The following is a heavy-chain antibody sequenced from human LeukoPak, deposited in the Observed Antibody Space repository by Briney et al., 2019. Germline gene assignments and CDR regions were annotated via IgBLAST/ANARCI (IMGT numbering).Heavy chain of an antibody. V-gene: IGHV3-53*01. Sequence: GGSLRLSCAVSGFTVSGDYMSWVRQAPGKGLEGVSVIYSCGATYYADSGKGRFTLSRDHSKNTLYLEITSLRVKDTAVYYCARHDWFDPWGHGTLVTVSS. CDR3: ARHDWFDP. J-gene: IGHJ5*02. D-gene: IGHD3-3*01. CDR1: GFTVSGDY. CDR2: IYSCGAT.